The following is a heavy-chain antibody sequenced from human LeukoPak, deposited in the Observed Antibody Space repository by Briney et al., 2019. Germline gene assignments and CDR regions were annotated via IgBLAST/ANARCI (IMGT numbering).Heavy chain of an antibody. Sequence: PGGSLRLSCAASGFTFSSYEMNWVRQAPGKGLEWVSYISSSGSTIYYADSVKGRFTISRDNAKNSLYLQMNSLRAEDTAVYYCVRDRSYYYDSSGYFTPYYFDYWGQGTLVTVSS. CDR1: GFTFSSYE. V-gene: IGHV3-48*03. CDR2: ISSSGSTI. CDR3: VRDRSYYYDSSGYFTPYYFDY. D-gene: IGHD3-22*01. J-gene: IGHJ4*02.